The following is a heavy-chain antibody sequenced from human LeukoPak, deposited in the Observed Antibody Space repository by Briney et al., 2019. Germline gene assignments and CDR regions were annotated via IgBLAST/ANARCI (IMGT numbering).Heavy chain of an antibody. CDR2: VKQDESEI. J-gene: IGHJ4*02. CDR1: GFIFCHYC. D-gene: IGHD2-15*01. CDR3: VKLHLFIRGLGDN. Sequence: GGSLRLSCAASGFIFCHYCMTWIRQAPGKGLEWVANVKQDESEIFYVESVKGRFTISRHNAGNSLYLEMGRLRAEHTPGYYRVKLHLFIRGLGDNWGQGTLVTVSS. V-gene: IGHV3-7*01.